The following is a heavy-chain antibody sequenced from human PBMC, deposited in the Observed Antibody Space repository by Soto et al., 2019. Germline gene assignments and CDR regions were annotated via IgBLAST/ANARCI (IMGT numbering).Heavy chain of an antibody. D-gene: IGHD3-22*01. Sequence: PGGSLRLSCAASGFTFSSFAMSWVRQAPGKGLEWVSAISGSGGRTYYADSVKGRFTISRDNSKNTLYLQMNSLRAEDTAVYYRARDITMIVVVINNYRFDYWGQGTLVTVSS. V-gene: IGHV3-23*01. CDR3: ARDITMIVVVINNYRFDY. J-gene: IGHJ4*02. CDR1: GFTFSSFA. CDR2: ISGSGGRT.